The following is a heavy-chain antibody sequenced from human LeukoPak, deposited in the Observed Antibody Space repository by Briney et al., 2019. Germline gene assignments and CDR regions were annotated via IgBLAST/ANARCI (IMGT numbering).Heavy chain of an antibody. Sequence: PGGSLRLSCAASGFTFSSYSMNWVRQAPGEGLEWVSYISSSSSTIYYADSVKGRFTISRDNAKNSLYLQMNSLRAEDTAVYYCARERAYDFWSGYPSYYFDYWGQGTLVTVSS. D-gene: IGHD3-3*01. CDR3: ARERAYDFWSGYPSYYFDY. V-gene: IGHV3-48*01. CDR2: ISSSSSTI. J-gene: IGHJ4*02. CDR1: GFTFSSYS.